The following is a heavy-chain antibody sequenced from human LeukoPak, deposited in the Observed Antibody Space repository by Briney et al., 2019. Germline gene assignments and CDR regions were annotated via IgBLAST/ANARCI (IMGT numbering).Heavy chain of an antibody. D-gene: IGHD3-10*01. CDR2: ISYDGSNK. CDR3: AKEVLWFGELPSAGFDY. Sequence: GGSLRLSCAASGFTFSSYGMHWVRQAPGKGLEWVAVISYDGSNKYYADSVKGRFTISRDNSKNTLYLQMNSLRAEDTAVYYCAKEVLWFGELPSAGFDYWGQGTLVTVSS. CDR1: GFTFSSYG. J-gene: IGHJ4*02. V-gene: IGHV3-30*18.